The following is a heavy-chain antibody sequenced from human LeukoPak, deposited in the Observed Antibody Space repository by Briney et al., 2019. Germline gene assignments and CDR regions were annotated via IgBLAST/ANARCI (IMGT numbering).Heavy chain of an antibody. V-gene: IGHV4-31*03. J-gene: IGHJ6*03. Sequence: SQTLSPTCSVSGGSISRGDYYWSWVRQHPGEGLEWIGYMSYTGTTGRNPSLKSRVTISRDTSKNRLSLKVTSVTAADTAVYYCARTYNLHGGFYMDVWGNGTTVTVSS. CDR2: MSYTGTT. CDR3: ARTYNLHGGFYMDV. CDR1: GGSISRGDYY. D-gene: IGHD1-1*01.